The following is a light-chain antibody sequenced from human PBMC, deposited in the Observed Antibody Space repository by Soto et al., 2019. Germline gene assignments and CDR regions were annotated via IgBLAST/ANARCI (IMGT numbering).Light chain of an antibody. CDR2: DAS. CDR3: QQRSNWPPIT. J-gene: IGKJ5*01. Sequence: EIVLTQSPATMSLSPVESATLSCRASQSVSSYLAWYQQKPGQAPRLLIYDASNRATGIPARFSGSGSGTDFTLTISSLEPEDFAVYYCQQRSNWPPITFGQGTRLEI. CDR1: QSVSSY. V-gene: IGKV3-11*01.